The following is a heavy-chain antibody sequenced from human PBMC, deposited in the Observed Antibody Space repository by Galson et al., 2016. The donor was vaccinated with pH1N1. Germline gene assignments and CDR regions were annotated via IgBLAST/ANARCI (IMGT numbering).Heavy chain of an antibody. J-gene: IGHJ6*02. Sequence: SVKVSCKASGYSFINYAIHWVRLAPGQRLEWMGWINAANGNTRYSQNFQDRVTITRDTSASTAYMDLSSLRSEDTSVYYCARGGTLRDFWSAYYPHGMDVWGQGTTGTVAS. V-gene: IGHV1-3*01. CDR2: INAANGNT. CDR1: GYSFINYA. D-gene: IGHD3-3*01. CDR3: ARGGTLRDFWSAYYPHGMDV.